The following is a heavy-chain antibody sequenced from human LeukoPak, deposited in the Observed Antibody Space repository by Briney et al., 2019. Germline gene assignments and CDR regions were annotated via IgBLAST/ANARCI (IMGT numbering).Heavy chain of an antibody. CDR3: AKDIRTGTTLDDDAFDI. V-gene: IGHV3-23*01. CDR2: ISGSGGST. D-gene: IGHD1-1*01. J-gene: IGHJ3*02. Sequence: GGSLRLSCAASGFTFSSYAMSWVRQAPGKGLEWVSAISGSGGSTYYADSVKGRFTISRDNSKNTLYLQMNSLRAEDTAVYYCAKDIRTGTTLDDDAFDIWGQGTMVTVSS. CDR1: GFTFSSYA.